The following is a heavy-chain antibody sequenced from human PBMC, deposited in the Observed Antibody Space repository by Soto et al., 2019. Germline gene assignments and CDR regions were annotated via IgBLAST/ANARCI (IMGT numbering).Heavy chain of an antibody. J-gene: IGHJ6*02. CDR1: GASIRNYY. Sequence: SETLSLTCTVSGASIRNYYWSWIRQPPGKGLEWIGYMYYSGSTNYNPSLKSRVTISVDTSKSQFSLKLSSVTATDTAVYYCARTKVAAGDYYYGMDVWGQGTTVTVSS. CDR2: MYYSGST. V-gene: IGHV4-59*08. CDR3: ARTKVAAGDYYYGMDV. D-gene: IGHD6-13*01.